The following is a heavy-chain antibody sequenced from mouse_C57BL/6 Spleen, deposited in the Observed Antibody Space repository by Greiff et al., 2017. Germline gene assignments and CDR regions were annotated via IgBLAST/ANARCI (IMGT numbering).Heavy chain of an antibody. V-gene: IGHV1-69*01. J-gene: IGHJ2*01. CDR3: ARGVDY. Sequence: VQLKQPGAELVMPGASVKLSCKASGYTFTSYWMHWVKQRPGQGLEWIGEIDPSDSYTNYNQKFKGKSTLTVDKSSSTAYMQLSSLTSEDSAVYYCARGVDYWGQGTTLTVSS. CDR2: IDPSDSYT. CDR1: GYTFTSYW.